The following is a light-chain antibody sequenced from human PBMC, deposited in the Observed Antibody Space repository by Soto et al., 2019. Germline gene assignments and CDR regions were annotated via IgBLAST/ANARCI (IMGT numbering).Light chain of an antibody. V-gene: IGKV3-20*01. CDR1: QSISSTF. CDR2: GAS. CDR3: QQYESSWT. J-gene: IGKJ1*01. Sequence: EIVLTQSPGTLSLSPGEGATLSCMASQSISSTFLAWYQHKPGQAPRVLIYGASRRAAGIPDRFSGSGSGTDFTLTISRLEPEDFAVYYCQQYESSWTFGQGTKVEMK.